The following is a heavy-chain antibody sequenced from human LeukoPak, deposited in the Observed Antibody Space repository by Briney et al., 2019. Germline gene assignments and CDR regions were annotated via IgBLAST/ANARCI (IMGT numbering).Heavy chain of an antibody. CDR1: GYTFTSYD. D-gene: IGHD5-18*01. V-gene: IGHV1-8*01. CDR3: ARQHRGYGYGPNRFDP. Sequence: HEASVTVSCKASGYTFTSYDINWVRQAPGQGLEWMGWMNPNSGNTGYAQKFQGRVTMTRNTSISTAYMELSSLRSEDTAVYYCARQHRGYGYGPNRFDPWGQGTLVTVSS. CDR2: MNPNSGNT. J-gene: IGHJ5*02.